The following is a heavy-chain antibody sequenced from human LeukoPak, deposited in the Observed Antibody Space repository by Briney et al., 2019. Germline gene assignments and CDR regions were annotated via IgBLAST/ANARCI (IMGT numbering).Heavy chain of an antibody. CDR2: ISYDGSNK. V-gene: IGHV3-30*18. J-gene: IGHJ3*02. Sequence: GGSLRLSCAASGFTFSSYGMHWVRQAPGKGLEGVAVISYDGSNKYYADSVKGRFTISRDNSKNTLYLQMNSLRAEDTAVYYCAKDMTVTTDDAFDIWGQGTMVTVSS. D-gene: IGHD4-17*01. CDR1: GFTFSSYG. CDR3: AKDMTVTTDDAFDI.